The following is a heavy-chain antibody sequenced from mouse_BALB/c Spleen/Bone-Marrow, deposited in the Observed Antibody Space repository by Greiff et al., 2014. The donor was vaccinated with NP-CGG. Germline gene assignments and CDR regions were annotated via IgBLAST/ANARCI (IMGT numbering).Heavy chain of an antibody. D-gene: IGHD1-1*02. Sequence: QVQLQQSGAELAKPGASVKMSCKASGYTFTSYWMHWVKQRPGQGLEWIGYINPSTGYTEYNQKFKDKATLTADKSSSTAYMQLSSLTSEDSAVYYCARGGFAGAGFAYWGQGTLVTGSA. CDR3: ARGGFAGAGFAY. CDR1: GYTFTSYW. CDR2: INPSTGYT. V-gene: IGHV1-7*01. J-gene: IGHJ3*01.